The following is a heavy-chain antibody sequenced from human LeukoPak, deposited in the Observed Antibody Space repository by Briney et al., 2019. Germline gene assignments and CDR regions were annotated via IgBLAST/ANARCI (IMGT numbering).Heavy chain of an antibody. D-gene: IGHD5-18*01. V-gene: IGHV4-31*03. Sequence: SETLSLTCTVSGVSISSGGYYWSWIRQHPGKGLEWIGYIYYSGSTYYNPSLKSRITISEDTSKNQFSLKLSSVTAADTAVYYCARGDSYGYYFDYWGQGTLVTVSS. J-gene: IGHJ4*02. CDR2: IYYSGST. CDR3: ARGDSYGYYFDY. CDR1: GVSISSGGYY.